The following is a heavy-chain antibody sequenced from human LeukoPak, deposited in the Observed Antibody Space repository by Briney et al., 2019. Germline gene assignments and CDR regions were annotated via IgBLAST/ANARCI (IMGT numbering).Heavy chain of an antibody. V-gene: IGHV4-59*08. D-gene: IGHD2-15*01. J-gene: IGHJ3*02. CDR1: GDSISSYY. CDR3: ARRYCSGGSCYLGAFDI. CDR2: MYYSGST. Sequence: SETLSLTCTVSGDSISSYYWSWIRQPPGKGLEWIGYMYYSGSTNYNSSLKSRVTISVDTSKNQFSLNLSSVTAADTAVYYCARRYCSGGSCYLGAFDIWGQGTMVTVSS.